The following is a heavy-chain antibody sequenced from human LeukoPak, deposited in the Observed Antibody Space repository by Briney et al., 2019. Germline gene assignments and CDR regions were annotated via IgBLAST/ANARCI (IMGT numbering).Heavy chain of an antibody. CDR2: IKTDGSIT. CDR1: GFSFSVYW. CDR3: ARGSYDSSGYYYDY. V-gene: IGHV3-74*01. D-gene: IGHD3-22*01. Sequence: GGSLRLSCATSGFSFSVYWMHWVRQAPGKGPVWVSRIKTDGSITDYADSVKGRFTISRDNAKNSLYLQMNSLRAEDTALYYCARGSYDSSGYYYDYWGQGTLVTVSS. J-gene: IGHJ4*02.